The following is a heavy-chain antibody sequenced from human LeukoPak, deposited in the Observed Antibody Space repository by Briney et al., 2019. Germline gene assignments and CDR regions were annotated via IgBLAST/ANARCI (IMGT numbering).Heavy chain of an antibody. J-gene: IGHJ4*02. CDR2: INPNGGGT. CDR3: ARDRIAAV. CDR1: GYTFTGYF. V-gene: IGHV1-2*02. D-gene: IGHD6-13*01. Sequence: ASVKVSCKASGYTFTGYFMYWVRPAPGQGLEWMGWINPNGGGTNYAQKFQGRVTMTRDTSVSTAYMELSGLRSDDTAVYYCARDRIAAVWGQGTLVTVSS.